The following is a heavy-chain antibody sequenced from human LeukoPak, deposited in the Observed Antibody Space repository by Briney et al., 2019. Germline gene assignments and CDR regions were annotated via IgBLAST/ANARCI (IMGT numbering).Heavy chain of an antibody. J-gene: IGHJ6*03. V-gene: IGHV3-7*01. CDR2: IKQDGSEK. D-gene: IGHD6-6*01. CDR1: GFSFTTYW. CDR3: ARADSSIAARLSRSSIFNYYYYMDV. Sequence: GESLRLSCAASGFSFTTYWMSWVRQAPGKGLEWVANIKQDGSEKYYVDSVKGRFTISRDNAKNSLYLQMNSLRAEDTAVYYCARADSSIAARLSRSSIFNYYYYMDVWGKGTTVTVSS.